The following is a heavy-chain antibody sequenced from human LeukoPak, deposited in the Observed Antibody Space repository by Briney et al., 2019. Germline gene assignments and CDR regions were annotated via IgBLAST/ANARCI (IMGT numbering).Heavy chain of an antibody. D-gene: IGHD4-17*01. J-gene: IGHJ4*02. CDR2: IRSKANSYAT. CDR3: TQTTVTTNY. Sequence: GGSLRLSCAASGFTFSGSAMHWGRQASGKGLEWVGRIRSKANSYATAYAASVKGRFTISRDDSKNTAYLQMNSLKTEDTAVYYCTQTTVTTNYWGQGTLVTVSS. V-gene: IGHV3-73*01. CDR1: GFTFSGSA.